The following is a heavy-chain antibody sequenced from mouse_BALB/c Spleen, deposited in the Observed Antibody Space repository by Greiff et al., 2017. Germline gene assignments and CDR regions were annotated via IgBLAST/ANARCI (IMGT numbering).Heavy chain of an antibody. J-gene: IGHJ4*01. D-gene: IGHD4-1*01. Sequence: EVKLMESGGGLVQPGGSRKLSCAASGFTFSSFGMHWVRQAPEKGLEWVAYISSGSSTIYYADTVKGRFTISRDNPKNTLFLQMTSLRSEDTAMYYCARLDWDGAMDYWGQGTSVTVSS. CDR2: ISSGSSTI. CDR1: GFTFSSFG. CDR3: ARLDWDGAMDY. V-gene: IGHV5-17*02.